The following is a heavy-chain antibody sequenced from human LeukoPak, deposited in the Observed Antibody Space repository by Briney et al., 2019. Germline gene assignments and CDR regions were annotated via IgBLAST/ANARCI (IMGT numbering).Heavy chain of an antibody. J-gene: IGHJ4*02. CDR2: IRYDGSNK. D-gene: IGHD4-17*01. Sequence: GGSLRLSCAASGFTFSSYGMHWVRQAPGKGLEWVAFIRYDGSNKYYADSVKGRFTISRDNSKNTLYLQMNSLRAEDTAVYYCAKDHPIYGDLYYFDSWGQGTLVTVSS. CDR1: GFTFSSYG. V-gene: IGHV3-30*02. CDR3: AKDHPIYGDLYYFDS.